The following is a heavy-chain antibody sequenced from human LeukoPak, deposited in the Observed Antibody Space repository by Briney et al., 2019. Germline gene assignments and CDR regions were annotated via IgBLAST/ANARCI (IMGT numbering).Heavy chain of an antibody. V-gene: IGHV3-53*01. Sequence: GGSLRLSCAAFGFSVSSNYMSWVRQAPGKGLEWVSVIYSGGTTYYADFVKGRFTISRDNSKNTLYLQMNSLRVEDTAVYYCARGYGMDVWGQGTTVTVSS. CDR2: IYSGGTT. CDR1: GFSVSSNY. CDR3: ARGYGMDV. J-gene: IGHJ6*02.